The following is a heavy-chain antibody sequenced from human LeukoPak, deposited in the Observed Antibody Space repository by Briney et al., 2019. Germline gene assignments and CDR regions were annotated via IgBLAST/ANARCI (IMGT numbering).Heavy chain of an antibody. D-gene: IGHD4-17*01. CDR1: GGSISSYY. J-gene: IGHJ4*02. CDR3: ARGITTVTTWLPPGYFDY. CDR2: IYYSGST. Sequence: SETLSLTCTVSGGSISSYYWSWIRQPPGKGLEWIGYIYYSGSTNYNPSLKGRVTISADTSKNQFSLKLSSVTAADTAVYYCARGITTVTTWLPPGYFDYWGQGTLVTVSS. V-gene: IGHV4-59*01.